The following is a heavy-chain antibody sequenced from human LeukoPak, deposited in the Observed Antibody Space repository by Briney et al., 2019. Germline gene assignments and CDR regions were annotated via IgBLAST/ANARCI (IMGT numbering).Heavy chain of an antibody. V-gene: IGHV3-74*01. D-gene: IGHD3-22*01. Sequence: GGSLRLSCAASGFTFSSYWMHWVRHTPGKGLVWVSRIKGDGSSTSYADSVKGRFTISRDNAKNSLYLQMNSLRAEDTALYYCAKDKGPYYYDYFDYWGQGTLVTVSS. CDR3: AKDKGPYYYDYFDY. CDR2: IKGDGSST. J-gene: IGHJ4*02. CDR1: GFTFSSYW.